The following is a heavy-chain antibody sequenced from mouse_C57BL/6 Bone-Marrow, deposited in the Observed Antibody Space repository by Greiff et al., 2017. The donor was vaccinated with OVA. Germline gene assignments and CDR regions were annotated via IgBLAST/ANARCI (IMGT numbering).Heavy chain of an antibody. D-gene: IGHD4-1*01. CDR2: IDPSDSET. Sequence: QVRLQQPGAELVRPGSSVKLSCKASGYTFTSYWMHWVKQRPIQGLEWIGNIDPSDSETHYNQKFKDKATLTVDKSSSTAYMQLSSLTSEDSAVYYGARSTGTRTWFAYWGQGTLVTVSA. CDR3: ARSTGTRTWFAY. CDR1: GYTFTSYW. V-gene: IGHV1-52*01. J-gene: IGHJ3*01.